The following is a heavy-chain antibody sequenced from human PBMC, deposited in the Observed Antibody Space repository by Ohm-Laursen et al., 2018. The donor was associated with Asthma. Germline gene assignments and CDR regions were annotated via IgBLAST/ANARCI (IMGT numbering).Heavy chain of an antibody. Sequence: GSLRLSCSASGFTFSTYAMTWVRQAPGKGLEWVSVISGPGDSKYYADSVKGRFTTSRDNSKHTLFLQMNSLRAEDTAVYYCAKARSDSSTYHPCDYWGQGTLVTVSS. CDR3: AKARSDSSTYHPCDY. CDR1: GFTFSTYA. V-gene: IGHV3-23*01. D-gene: IGHD3-22*01. J-gene: IGHJ4*02. CDR2: ISGPGDSK.